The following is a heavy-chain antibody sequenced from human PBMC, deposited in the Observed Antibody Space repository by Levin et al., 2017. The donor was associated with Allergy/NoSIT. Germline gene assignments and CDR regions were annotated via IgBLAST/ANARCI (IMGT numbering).Heavy chain of an antibody. V-gene: IGHV3-11*01. J-gene: IGHJ3*02. CDR1: GFTFSDYY. CDR2: ISSSGGTI. Sequence: GGSLRLSCAASGFTFSDYYMSWIRQAPGKGLEWVSYISSSGGTIYYADSVKGRFTISRDNAKNSLYLQMNSLRAEDTAVYYCARDRTGDKSQWLTPRGAFDIWGQGTMVTVSS. CDR3: ARDRTGDKSQWLTPRGAFDI. D-gene: IGHD6-19*01.